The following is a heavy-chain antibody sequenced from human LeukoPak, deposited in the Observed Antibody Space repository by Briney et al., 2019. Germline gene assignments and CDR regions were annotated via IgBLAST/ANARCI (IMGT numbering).Heavy chain of an antibody. D-gene: IGHD3-10*01. V-gene: IGHV4-34*01. Sequence: KPSETLSLTCAVYGGSFSGYYWSWIRQPPGKGLEWIGEINHSGSTNYNPSLKSRVTISVDTSKNQFSLKLSSVTAADTAVYYCARDDYSMVRGVQTYNWFDPWGQGTLVTVSS. CDR2: INHSGST. CDR3: ARDDYSMVRGVQTYNWFDP. CDR1: GGSFSGYY. J-gene: IGHJ5*02.